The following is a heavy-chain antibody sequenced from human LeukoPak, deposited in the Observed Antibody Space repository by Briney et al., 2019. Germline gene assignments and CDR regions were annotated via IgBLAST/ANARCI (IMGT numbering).Heavy chain of an antibody. CDR3: ARDPPAYPCTTTRCYPEVDY. J-gene: IGHJ4*02. CDR2: INPNTGGT. V-gene: IGHV1-2*02. CDR1: GYTFSGNF. D-gene: IGHD2-2*01. Sequence: AASVKVSCKASGYTFSGNFIHWVRQAPGLGLEWMGWINPNTGGTNSAEKFQGRVTLTRDTSLTTAYMELTSLRSDGTAVYYCARDPPAYPCTTTRCYPEVDYWGQGTLVTVSS.